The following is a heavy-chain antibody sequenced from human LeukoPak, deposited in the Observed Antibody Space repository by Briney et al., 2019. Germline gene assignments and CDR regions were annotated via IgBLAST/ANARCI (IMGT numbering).Heavy chain of an antibody. D-gene: IGHD3-9*01. CDR3: ARTFGNILTGYYPDY. V-gene: IGHV1-2*02. CDR2: INPNSGGT. Sequence: ASVKVSCKASGYTFTGCYMHWVRQAPGQGLEWMGWINPNSGGTNYAQKFQGRVTMTRDTSISTAYMELSRLRSDDTAVYYCARTFGNILTGYYPDYWGQGTLVTVSS. CDR1: GYTFTGCY. J-gene: IGHJ4*02.